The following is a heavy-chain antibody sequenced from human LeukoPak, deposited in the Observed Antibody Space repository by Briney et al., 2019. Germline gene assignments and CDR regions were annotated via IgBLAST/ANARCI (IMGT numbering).Heavy chain of an antibody. J-gene: IGHJ5*02. D-gene: IGHD4-17*01. V-gene: IGHV4-59*12. CDR3: ARAPLYGGHADWFDP. CDR1: GGSISDYY. Sequence: KPSETLSLTCTVSGGSISDYYWTWIRQSPGTGLEWIGYMDYSGSTFYNPSLESRVTISVDTSKNQFSLRLSSVTAADTAVYYCARAPLYGGHADWFDPWGQGTLVTVSS. CDR2: MDYSGST.